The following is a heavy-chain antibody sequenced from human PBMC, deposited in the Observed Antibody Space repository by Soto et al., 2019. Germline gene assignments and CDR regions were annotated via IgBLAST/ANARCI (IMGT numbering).Heavy chain of an antibody. CDR2: LDPEDGET. D-gene: IGHD6-19*01. CDR1: GYTLSELS. CDR3: ATEKFIAVAGKLCLYDLDY. Sequence: QVQLVQSGAEVKKPGASVKVSRKVSGYTLSELSIHWVRHAPGKGLEWMGGLDPEDGETIYAQKIQGRVTMTEDKSTDTAYMELSSLRSEDTAVYYCATEKFIAVAGKLCLYDLDYWGQGTLVTVSS. V-gene: IGHV1-24*01. J-gene: IGHJ4*02.